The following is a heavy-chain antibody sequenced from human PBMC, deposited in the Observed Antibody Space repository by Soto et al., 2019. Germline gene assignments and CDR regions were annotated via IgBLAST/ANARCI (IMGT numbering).Heavy chain of an antibody. CDR3: AREGNLGRWIQPLDS. V-gene: IGHV4-59*02. Sequence: SETLSLTCFVSGDSVKSYFWNWIRQPPGKGLEWIGRISYTGGTMYNPSLQSRVTILVDPSKNQFSLKLISVTTADTAVYFCAREGNLGRWIQPLDSWGQGTLVTVSS. CDR1: GDSVKSYF. CDR2: ISYTGGT. J-gene: IGHJ4*02. D-gene: IGHD2-2*03.